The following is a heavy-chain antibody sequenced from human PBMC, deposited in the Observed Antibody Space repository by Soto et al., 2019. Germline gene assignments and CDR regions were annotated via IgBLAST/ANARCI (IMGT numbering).Heavy chain of an antibody. D-gene: IGHD1-26*01. J-gene: IGHJ4*02. Sequence: GGSLRLSCAASGFTFSSYEMSWVRQAPGKGLEWVSYISSSGTTVHYADSVKGRFTISRDNAKNSFYLQMNSLRAEDTAIYYCARDESRSYSLDYWGQGTLVTVSS. CDR1: GFTFSSYE. CDR2: ISSSGTTV. V-gene: IGHV3-48*03. CDR3: ARDESRSYSLDY.